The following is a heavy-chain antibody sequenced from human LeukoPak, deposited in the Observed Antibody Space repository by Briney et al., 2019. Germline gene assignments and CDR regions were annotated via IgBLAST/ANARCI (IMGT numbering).Heavy chain of an antibody. D-gene: IGHD5-18*01. CDR3: AKDRTGTAMVEPYFDY. CDR2: ISWNSGSI. V-gene: IGHV3-9*01. Sequence: PGRSLRLSCAASGFTFDDYAMHWVRQAPGKGLEWVSGISWNSGSIGYADSVKGRFTISRDNAKNSLYLQMNSLRAEDTALYYCAKDRTGTAMVEPYFDYWGQGTLVTVSS. CDR1: GFTFDDYA. J-gene: IGHJ4*02.